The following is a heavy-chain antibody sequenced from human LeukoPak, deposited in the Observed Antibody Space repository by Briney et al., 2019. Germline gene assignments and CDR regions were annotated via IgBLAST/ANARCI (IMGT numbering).Heavy chain of an antibody. D-gene: IGHD3-22*01. J-gene: IGHJ6*02. CDR1: GFTVSSNY. CDR2: IYSGGST. Sequence: GGSLRLSCAASGFTVSSNYMSWVRQAPGKGLEWVSVIYSGGSTYYADSVKGRFTISRDNSKNTLYLQMNSLRAEDTAVYYCARRRVVVTTYYYYGMDVWGQGTTVTVSS. CDR3: ARRRVVVTTYYYYGMDV. V-gene: IGHV3-66*04.